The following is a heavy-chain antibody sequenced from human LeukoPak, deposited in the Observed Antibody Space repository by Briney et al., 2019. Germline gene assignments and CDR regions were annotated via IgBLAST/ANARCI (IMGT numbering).Heavy chain of an antibody. CDR2: IYPGDSDT. CDR3: ARHVIAVAGKNYYYYMDV. D-gene: IGHD6-19*01. Sequence: GAPLKISCTGSGYSFTSYWICWLRHLPGKRLELMGIIYPGDSDTRYSPAFQGQVTISADKSISTAYLQWSSLKASDTAMYYCARHVIAVAGKNYYYYMDVWGKGTTVTVSS. CDR1: GYSFTSYW. J-gene: IGHJ6*03. V-gene: IGHV5-51*01.